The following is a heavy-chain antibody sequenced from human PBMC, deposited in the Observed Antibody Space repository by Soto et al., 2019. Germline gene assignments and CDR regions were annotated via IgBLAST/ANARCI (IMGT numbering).Heavy chain of an antibody. CDR1: GFSLSTRDVG. CDR2: IYWDDDK. V-gene: IGHV2-5*02. Sequence: QITLNESGPTLVKPTQTLTLTCTFSGFSLSTRDVGVGWIRQPPGKALEWLGVIYWDDDKRYSPSLKSRLTITKDTSKNQVVLRMTKMDPVDTATYYCAPCRGGVANFWGQGTLVTVSS. J-gene: IGHJ4*02. D-gene: IGHD3-16*01. CDR3: APCRGGVANF.